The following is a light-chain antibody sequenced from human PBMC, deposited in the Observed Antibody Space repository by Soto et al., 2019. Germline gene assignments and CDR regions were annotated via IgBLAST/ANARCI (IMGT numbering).Light chain of an antibody. CDR3: CSYVGTPL. J-gene: IGLJ2*01. CDR2: DVN. CDR1: SGDVDPYNY. Sequence: QSALTQPPSVSGSPGQSVTISCTGTSGDVDPYNYVSWYQHHPGRAPKLVIYDVNMRPSGVPDRFSGSKSGDTSSLTISGLQAEDEADYYCCSYVGTPLVGGGTKLTVL. V-gene: IGLV2-11*01.